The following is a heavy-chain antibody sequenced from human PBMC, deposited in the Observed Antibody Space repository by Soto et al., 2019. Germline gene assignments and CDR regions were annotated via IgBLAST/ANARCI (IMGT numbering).Heavy chain of an antibody. J-gene: IGHJ5*02. V-gene: IGHV4-31*03. CDR3: ARKAVYCTNGVCYGGNWFDP. Sequence: SETLSLTCTVSGGSISSGGYYWSWIRQHPGKGLEWIGYIYYSGSTYYNPSLKSRVTISVDTSKNQFSLKLSSVTAADTAVYYCARKAVYCTNGVCYGGNWFDPWGQGTLVTVSS. D-gene: IGHD2-8*01. CDR1: GGSISSGGYY. CDR2: IYYSGST.